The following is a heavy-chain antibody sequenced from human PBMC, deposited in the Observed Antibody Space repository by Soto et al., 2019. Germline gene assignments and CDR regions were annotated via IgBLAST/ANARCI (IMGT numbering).Heavy chain of an antibody. CDR2: ISSSSSTI. D-gene: IGHD3-3*01. J-gene: IGHJ6*03. V-gene: IGHV3-48*01. Sequence: GGSLRLSCAASGFTFSSYSMNWVRQAPGKGLEWVSYISSSSSTIYYADSVKGRFTISRDNAKNSLYLQMNSLRAEDTAVYYCARDFWSGYLPYYYYMDVWGKGTTVTVSS. CDR3: ARDFWSGYLPYYYYMDV. CDR1: GFTFSSYS.